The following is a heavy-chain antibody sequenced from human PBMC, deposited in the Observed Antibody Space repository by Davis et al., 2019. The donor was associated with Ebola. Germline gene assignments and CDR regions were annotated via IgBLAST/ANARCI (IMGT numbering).Heavy chain of an antibody. D-gene: IGHD3-3*01. J-gene: IGHJ6*02. CDR2: ISGSGGST. V-gene: IGHV3-23*01. CDR1: GFTFSSYA. Sequence: GGSLRLSCAASGFTFSSYAMSWVRQAPGKGLEWVSAISGSGGSTYYADSVKGRFTISRDNAKNSLYLQMNSLRAEDTAVYYCARSVRFLEWLSRGYYYYGMDVWGQGTTVTVSS. CDR3: ARSVRFLEWLSRGYYYYGMDV.